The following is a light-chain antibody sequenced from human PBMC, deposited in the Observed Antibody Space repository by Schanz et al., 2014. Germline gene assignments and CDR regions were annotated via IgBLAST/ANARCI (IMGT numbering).Light chain of an antibody. V-gene: IGKV3-15*01. J-gene: IGKJ4*01. CDR1: QSVDKS. CDR3: QQYNNWPLT. CDR2: GAS. Sequence: EIVLTQSPDTLSLSPGERATLSCRASQSVDKSLAWYQQKPGQAPRLLIYGASTRATGIPARFSGSGSGTEFTLTISSLQSEDFAVYYCQQYNNWPLTFGGGTKVEIK.